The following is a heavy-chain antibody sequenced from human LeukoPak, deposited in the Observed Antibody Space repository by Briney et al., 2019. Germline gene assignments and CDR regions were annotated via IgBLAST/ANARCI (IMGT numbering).Heavy chain of an antibody. J-gene: IGHJ4*02. CDR2: ISGSSGII. Sequence: GGSLRLSCAASGFTFNTYTMNWVRQAPGKGLEWVSYISGSSGIIDYADSVKGRFTISRDNAKNSLYLQMNSLRAEDTAVYYCARDYGAYYDILTGYYNLGGYWGQGTLVTVSS. V-gene: IGHV3-48*01. CDR3: ARDYGAYYDILTGYYNLGGY. D-gene: IGHD3-9*01. CDR1: GFTFNTYT.